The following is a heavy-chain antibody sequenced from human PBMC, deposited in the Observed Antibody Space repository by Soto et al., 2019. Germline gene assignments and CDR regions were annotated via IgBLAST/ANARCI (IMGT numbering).Heavy chain of an antibody. Sequence: QVQLVQSGAEVKKPGASVKVSCKASGYSFTSYGISWVRQAPGQGLEWMGWISAYNGNTNYAQKLQGRVTMTTDTSTSTVYMDLRSLRSDDTAVYFCARTLVVAGTSGFDYWGQGTLVTVSS. CDR1: GYSFTSYG. D-gene: IGHD6-19*01. CDR3: ARTLVVAGTSGFDY. CDR2: ISAYNGNT. J-gene: IGHJ4*02. V-gene: IGHV1-18*01.